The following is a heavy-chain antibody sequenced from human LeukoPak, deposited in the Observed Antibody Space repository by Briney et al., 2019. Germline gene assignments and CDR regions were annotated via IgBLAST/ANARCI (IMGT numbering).Heavy chain of an antibody. CDR2: ISGSGGST. D-gene: IGHD3-22*01. CDR1: GFTFSSYA. J-gene: IGHJ4*02. Sequence: GGSLRLSCAASGFTFSSYAMSWVRQALGKGLEWVSAISGSGGSTNYADSVKGRFTISRDNSKNTLYLQMNSLRVEDTAIYYCAKDGDSGGYYVLYYFNYWGQGTLITVSS. CDR3: AKDGDSGGYYVLYYFNY. V-gene: IGHV3-23*01.